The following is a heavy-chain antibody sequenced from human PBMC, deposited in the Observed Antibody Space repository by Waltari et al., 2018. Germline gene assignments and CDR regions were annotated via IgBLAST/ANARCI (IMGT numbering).Heavy chain of an antibody. CDR2: IHSGGIT. Sequence: EVQLVESGGGLIQPGGSLRLSCAASGFTVSDNYMTWVRQAPGKGLEWVSVIHSGGITYYADAVKGRFTISRDNSKNTLHLQMNNVRAEDTAVYYCTREGRSGVNLLAGSEYWGQGTLVTVSS. J-gene: IGHJ4*02. CDR3: TREGRSGVNLLAGSEY. CDR1: GFTVSDNY. D-gene: IGHD3-3*01. V-gene: IGHV3-53*01.